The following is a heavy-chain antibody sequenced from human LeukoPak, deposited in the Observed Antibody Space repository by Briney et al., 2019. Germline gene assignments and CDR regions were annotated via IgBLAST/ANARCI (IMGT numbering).Heavy chain of an antibody. Sequence: SETLSLTCTVSSGSISSYYWSWIRQPPGKGLEWIAYIDYSGGTKYNPSLKSRATISIDTSKNHFSLKLSSVTAADTAVYYCARLGAGPTYYDFWSGYSSFYFDYWGQGTLVTVSS. J-gene: IGHJ4*02. CDR2: IDYSGGT. D-gene: IGHD3-3*01. CDR1: SGSISSYY. V-gene: IGHV4-59*08. CDR3: ARLGAGPTYYDFWSGYSSFYFDY.